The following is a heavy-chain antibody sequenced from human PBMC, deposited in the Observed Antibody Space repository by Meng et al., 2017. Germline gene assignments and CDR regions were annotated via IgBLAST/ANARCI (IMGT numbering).Heavy chain of an antibody. CDR1: GFTFSSYE. V-gene: IGHV3-48*03. J-gene: IGHJ4*02. CDR3: ARENFGYYYKYYFDY. CDR2: ISSSGSTI. D-gene: IGHD3-22*01. Sequence: GGSLRLSCAASGFTFSSYEMNWVRQAPGKGLEWVSYISSSGSTIYYADSVKGRFTISRDNAKNSLYLQMNSLRAEDTVVYYCARENFGYYYKYYFDYWGQGTLVTVSS.